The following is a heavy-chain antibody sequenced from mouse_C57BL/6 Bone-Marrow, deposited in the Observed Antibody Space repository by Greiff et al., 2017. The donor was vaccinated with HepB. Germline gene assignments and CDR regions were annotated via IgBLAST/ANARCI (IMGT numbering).Heavy chain of an antibody. V-gene: IGHV7-1*01. CDR3: ARGSNPRFAY. CDR1: GFTFSDFY. J-gene: IGHJ3*01. Sequence: EVKLVESGGGLVQSGRSLRLSCATSGFTFSDFYMEWVRQAPGKGLEWIAASRNKANDYTTEYSASVKGRFIVSRDTSQSILYLQMNALRAEDTAIYYCARGSNPRFAYWGQGTLVTVSA. CDR2: SRNKANDYTT. D-gene: IGHD2-5*01.